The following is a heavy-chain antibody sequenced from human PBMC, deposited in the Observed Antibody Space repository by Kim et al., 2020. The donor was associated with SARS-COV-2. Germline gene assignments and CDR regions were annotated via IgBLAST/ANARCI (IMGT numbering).Heavy chain of an antibody. J-gene: IGHJ6*02. D-gene: IGHD3-16*01. Sequence: YAASVKGRFTISGDNARNPLYLQMNSLSAEDTALYYCVKSRGTYFYGMDVWGQGTSVTVSS. V-gene: IGHV3-9*01. CDR3: VKSRGTYFYGMDV.